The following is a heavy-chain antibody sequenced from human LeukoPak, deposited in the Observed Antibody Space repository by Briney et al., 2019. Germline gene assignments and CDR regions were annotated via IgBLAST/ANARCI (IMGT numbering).Heavy chain of an antibody. D-gene: IGHD6-6*01. V-gene: IGHV1-2*02. CDR2: INPNSGGT. J-gene: IGHJ4*02. Sequence: AAVKVSCKASGYTFTGYYMHWVRQAPGQGLEWMGWINPNSGGTNCAQKFQGRVTMTRDTSISTAYMELSRLRSDDTAVYYCARDTAGSSSSFGYWGQGTLVTVSS. CDR3: ARDTAGSSSSFGY. CDR1: GYTFTGYY.